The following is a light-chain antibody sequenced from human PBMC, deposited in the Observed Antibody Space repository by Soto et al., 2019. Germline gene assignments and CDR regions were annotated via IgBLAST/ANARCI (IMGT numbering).Light chain of an antibody. CDR1: SSDVGGYNY. V-gene: IGLV2-11*01. CDR2: DVS. CDR3: CAYAGSYNVV. J-gene: IGLJ2*01. Sequence: QSALTQPRPVSGSPGQSVTISCTGTSSDVGGYNYVSWYQQHPGKAPKLMTYDVSKRPSGVPDRVSGSKYGNTASLTISGLQAEDEADYYCCAYAGSYNVVFGGGTKLTVL.